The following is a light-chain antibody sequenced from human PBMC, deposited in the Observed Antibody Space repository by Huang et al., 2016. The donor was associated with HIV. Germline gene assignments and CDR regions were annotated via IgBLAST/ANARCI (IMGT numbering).Light chain of an antibody. Sequence: DVVMPQSPLSLPVILGQPASISCRPSRSLVHSDGNTYLNWFQQRLGQSPRPLIYKVSTRDSGVRDRFSGSGAGTDFTLKISRVEAEDVGLYYCMQDTHWPPITFGQGTRLEIK. J-gene: IGKJ5*01. CDR3: MQDTHWPPIT. V-gene: IGKV2-30*02. CDR2: KVS. CDR1: RSLVHSDGNTY.